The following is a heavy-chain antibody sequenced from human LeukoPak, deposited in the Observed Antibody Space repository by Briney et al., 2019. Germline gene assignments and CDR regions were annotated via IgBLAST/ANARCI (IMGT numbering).Heavy chain of an antibody. CDR2: ISWNSDTL. CDR3: ARLVWAVAGYGMDV. Sequence: GGSPSLPCAASGHDFHDYKMHWARDPPGKGLEWVSEISWNSDTLGYADSVKGRFIISRDNAKNSLYLQMNSLRAEDTAVYYCARLVWAVAGYGMDVWGQGTTVTVSS. J-gene: IGHJ6*02. V-gene: IGHV3-9*01. CDR1: GHDFHDYK. D-gene: IGHD6-19*01.